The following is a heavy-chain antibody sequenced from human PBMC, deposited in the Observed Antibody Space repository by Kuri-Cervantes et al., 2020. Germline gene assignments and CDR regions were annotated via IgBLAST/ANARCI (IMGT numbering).Heavy chain of an antibody. J-gene: IGHJ4*02. V-gene: IGHV1-8*01. CDR2: MNPNSGNT. Sequence: ASGKVSCKASGYTFTSYDINWVRQATGQGLEWMGWMNPNSGNTGYAQKFQGRVTMTRNTSISTAYMELSSLRSEDTAVYYCARSRRVELWKGFDYWGQGTLVTVSS. CDR1: GYTFTSYD. D-gene: IGHD1-7*01. CDR3: ARSRRVELWKGFDY.